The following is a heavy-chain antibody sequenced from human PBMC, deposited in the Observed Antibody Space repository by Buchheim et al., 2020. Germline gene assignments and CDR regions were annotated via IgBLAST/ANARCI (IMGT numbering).Heavy chain of an antibody. Sequence: QITLRESGPTLVKPTQTLTLTCTFSGFSLSTSGVAVGWIRQPPGKALEWLALIYWDDDKRYSPSVKSRLTITKDTSKNQVVLTMTNMDPVDTATYHCAHRVSFWSGYYTGWFDPWGQGTL. CDR2: IYWDDDK. CDR1: GFSLSTSGVA. CDR3: AHRVSFWSGYYTGWFDP. V-gene: IGHV2-5*02. D-gene: IGHD3-3*01. J-gene: IGHJ5*02.